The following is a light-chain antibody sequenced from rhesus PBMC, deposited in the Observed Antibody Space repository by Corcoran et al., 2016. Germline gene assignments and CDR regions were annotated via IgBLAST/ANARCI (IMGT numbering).Light chain of an antibody. CDR3: QQESNWIFT. Sequence: EIVLTQSPATLALSPGERATLSCRASQSVGSYLAWYQQKPGQAPRLLIYGASSRATGIPDRFSGSGSGTDFTLTISSLEPEDVGVYYCQQESNWIFTFGPGTKLDIE. J-gene: IGKJ3*01. CDR2: GAS. V-gene: IGKV3-24*04. CDR1: QSVGSY.